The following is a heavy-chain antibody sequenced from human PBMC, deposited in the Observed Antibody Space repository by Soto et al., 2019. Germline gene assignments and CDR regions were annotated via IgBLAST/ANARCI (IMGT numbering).Heavy chain of an antibody. D-gene: IGHD6-6*01. CDR3: ARVLAARASRDFDY. J-gene: IGHJ4*01. V-gene: IGHV4-34*01. CDR1: GGSFSTDY. CDR2: INPSGGT. Sequence: QVQLQQWGAGLLKPSETLSLTCAVYGGSFSTDYWSWIRQPPGKGLEWIGEINPSGGTNYNPSLKSRVTISLATSKNQFSLKLSSVTAADTAVYYCARVLAARASRDFDYWGHGTLVTVSS.